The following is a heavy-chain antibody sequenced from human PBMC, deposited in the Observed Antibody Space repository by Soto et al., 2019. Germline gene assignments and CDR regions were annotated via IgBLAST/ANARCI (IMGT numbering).Heavy chain of an antibody. J-gene: IGHJ5*02. V-gene: IGHV3-9*01. Sequence: ESGGGLVQPGGSLRLSCAASGFTFDDYVMHWVRQAPGKGLEWVSGISWKSGTIGYADSVQGRFTISRDNAKNSLYLQMSSLRTEDTAFYYCAKDMSARSDSWLNWFDPWGQGTLVTVSS. CDR3: AKDMSARSDSWLNWFDP. CDR2: ISWKSGTI. D-gene: IGHD2-2*01. CDR1: GFTFDDYV.